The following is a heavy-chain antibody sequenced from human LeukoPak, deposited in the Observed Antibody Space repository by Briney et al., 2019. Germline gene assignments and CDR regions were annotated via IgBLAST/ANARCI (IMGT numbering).Heavy chain of an antibody. J-gene: IGHJ3*02. CDR1: GFRFSSYA. Sequence: GGSLRLSCAASGFRFSSYAMHWVRQAPGKGLEWVAVISFDKSNKYFADSVKGRFTISRDNSKNTLYLQMNSLRAEDTAVYYCARDQGYSSSWYHAFDIWGQGTMVTVSS. CDR3: ARDQGYSSSWYHAFDI. V-gene: IGHV3-30*04. CDR2: ISFDKSNK. D-gene: IGHD6-13*01.